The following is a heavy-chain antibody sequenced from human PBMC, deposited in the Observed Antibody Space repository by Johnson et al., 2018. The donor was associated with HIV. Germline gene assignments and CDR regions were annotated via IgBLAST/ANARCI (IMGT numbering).Heavy chain of an antibody. V-gene: IGHV3-13*05. CDR3: ARGAFLKVYVADDAFDI. J-gene: IGHJ3*02. CDR1: GFTFSSYD. D-gene: IGHD2-8*01. CDR2: IGTAGYP. Sequence: VQLVESGGGLVQPGGSLRLSCAASGFTFSSYDMHWVRQATGKGLEWVSAIGTAGYPYYPGSVKGRFTISRENAKNSLYLQMNSLRAGDTAVYYCARGAFLKVYVADDAFDIWGQGTMVTVSS.